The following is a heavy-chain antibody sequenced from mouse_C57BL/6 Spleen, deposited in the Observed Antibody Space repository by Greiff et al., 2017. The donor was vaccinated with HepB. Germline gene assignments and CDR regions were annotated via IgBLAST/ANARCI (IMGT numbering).Heavy chain of an antibody. CDR3: ARERDYGSSYYAMDY. V-gene: IGHV1-82*01. CDR1: GYAFSSSW. D-gene: IGHD1-1*01. J-gene: IGHJ4*01. Sequence: GASVKISCKASGYAFSSSWMNWVKQRPGKGLEWIGRIYPGDGDTNYNGKFKGKATLTADKSSSTAYMQLSSLTSEDSAVYFCARERDYGSSYYAMDYWGQGTSVTVSS. CDR2: IYPGDGDT.